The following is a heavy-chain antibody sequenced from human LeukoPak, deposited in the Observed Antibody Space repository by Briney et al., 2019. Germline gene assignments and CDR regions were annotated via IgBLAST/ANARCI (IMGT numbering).Heavy chain of an antibody. Sequence: PGRSLRLSCAGSGFSFSRYWMAWVRQAPGKELEWVASINQDVSRVHYVDSVKGRFTISRDNAKSSLFLQMTSLRVEDTAVYYCARLKDDVTKFDYWGQGTLVTVSS. CDR2: INQDVSRV. V-gene: IGHV3-7*01. D-gene: IGHD2-8*01. J-gene: IGHJ4*02. CDR3: ARLKDDVTKFDY. CDR1: GFSFSRYW.